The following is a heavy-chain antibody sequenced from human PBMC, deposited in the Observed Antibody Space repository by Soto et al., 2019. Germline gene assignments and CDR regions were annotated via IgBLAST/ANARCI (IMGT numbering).Heavy chain of an antibody. V-gene: IGHV3-23*01. CDR1: GFTFSRYA. CDR2: ISGSGGST. Sequence: EVQLLESGGGLVQPGGSLRLSCAASGFTFSRYAMRWVRQAPGKGLEWVSAISGSGGSTYYADSVKGRFTISRDNSKNTLYLQMNSLRAEDTCVYYCAKEGEHSSGWANFGYWGQGTLVTVSS. CDR3: AKEGEHSSGWANFGY. J-gene: IGHJ4*02. D-gene: IGHD6-19*01.